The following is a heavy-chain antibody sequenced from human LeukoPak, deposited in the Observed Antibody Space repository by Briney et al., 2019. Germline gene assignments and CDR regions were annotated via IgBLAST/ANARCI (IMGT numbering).Heavy chain of an antibody. CDR2: ISYDGSNK. CDR1: AFTFSSYA. D-gene: IGHD6-19*01. J-gene: IGHJ3*02. CDR3: AKVLAVAGVNDAFDI. V-gene: IGHV3-30-3*02. Sequence: GGSLRLSCAASAFTFSSYAVHWVRQAPGKGLEWVAVISYDGSNKYYADSVKGRFTISRDNSKNTLYLQMNSLRAEDTAVYYCAKVLAVAGVNDAFDIWGQGTMVTVSS.